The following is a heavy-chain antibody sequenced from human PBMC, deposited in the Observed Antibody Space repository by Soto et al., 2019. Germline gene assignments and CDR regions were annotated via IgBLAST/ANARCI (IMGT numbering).Heavy chain of an antibody. J-gene: IGHJ5*02. V-gene: IGHV4-4*07. Sequence: SETLSLTCIVSGGSISGYYWSWIRQPAGKELEWIGRIYSDGTTNYNPSLKGRGTMSVDMSKKQISLKLTSVTAADTAMYYCARDRGYRSGSFGSWGQGFLVTV. CDR1: GGSISGYY. CDR3: ARDRGYRSGSFGS. D-gene: IGHD5-18*01. CDR2: IYSDGTT.